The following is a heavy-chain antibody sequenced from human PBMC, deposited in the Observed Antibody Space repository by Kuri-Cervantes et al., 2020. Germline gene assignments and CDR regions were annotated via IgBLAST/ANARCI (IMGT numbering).Heavy chain of an antibody. Sequence: GESLKISCAASGFSFSSYGMSWVRQAPGKGLEWVAVIWYDGSNKYCADSVKGRLTISRDNSKNTLYLQMNSLRAEDTAVYYCARDRLRLVSDDAFDIWGQGTMVTVSS. CDR2: IWYDGSNK. CDR3: ARDRLRLVSDDAFDI. CDR1: GFSFSSYG. D-gene: IGHD6-19*01. J-gene: IGHJ3*02. V-gene: IGHV3-33*08.